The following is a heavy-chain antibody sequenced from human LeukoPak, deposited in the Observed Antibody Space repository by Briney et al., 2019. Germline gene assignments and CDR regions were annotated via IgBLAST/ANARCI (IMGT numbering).Heavy chain of an antibody. D-gene: IGHD1-1*01. J-gene: IGHJ5*02. Sequence: GSLRLSCAASGFTFTNFGMHWVRQAPGKGLDWVAFIMYDGSIKFYADSVLGRFTISRDNSKNTLDLQMNSLRTEDTAVYYCVKESLEGDTWGQGTLVTVSS. CDR1: GFTFTNFG. CDR2: IMYDGSIK. CDR3: VKESLEGDT. V-gene: IGHV3-30*02.